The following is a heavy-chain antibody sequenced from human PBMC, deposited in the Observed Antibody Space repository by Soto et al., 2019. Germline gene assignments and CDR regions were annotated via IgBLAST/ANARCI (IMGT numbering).Heavy chain of an antibody. D-gene: IGHD3-10*01. J-gene: IGHJ4*02. Sequence: EVQLVESGGNLVQPGGSLRLSCAASGFTFSNFEMHWVRQAPGKGLEWVSYISGGGDSRKYVDSVKGRFTISRDNSKNTLYLQMNSLRAEDTAVYYCAKDLFTMVRLFDSWGQGTLVTVSS. CDR2: ISGGGDSR. CDR1: GFTFSNFE. V-gene: IGHV3-23*04. CDR3: AKDLFTMVRLFDS.